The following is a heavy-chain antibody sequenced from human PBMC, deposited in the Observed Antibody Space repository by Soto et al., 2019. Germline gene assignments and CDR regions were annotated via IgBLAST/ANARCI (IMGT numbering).Heavy chain of an antibody. CDR3: ERAIAVTGTGGFY. CDR2: INTDGSST. CDR1: GFTFTTYW. D-gene: IGHD6-19*01. Sequence: EVQLVESGGGLVQPGGSLRLSCEASGFTFTTYWMHWVRQVPGKGLVWVSRINTDGSSTAYADSVKGRFTISRDNAKKPLYLQMNSLRADDTAVYYCERAIAVTGTGGFYWGQGALVIVSS. J-gene: IGHJ4*02. V-gene: IGHV3-74*01.